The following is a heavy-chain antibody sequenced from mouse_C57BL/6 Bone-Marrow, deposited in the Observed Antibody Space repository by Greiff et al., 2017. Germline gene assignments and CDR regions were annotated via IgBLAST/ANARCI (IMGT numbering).Heavy chain of an antibody. D-gene: IGHD1-1*01. CDR1: GYTFTSYT. CDR3: AREGLRYAMDY. CDR2: INPSRGYT. Sequence: QVQLQQSGAELARPGASVKMSCKASGYTFTSYTMHWVKQRPGQGLEWIGYINPSRGYTKYNQKFKDKATLTADKASSTAYMQLSSLTSEDSAVYYCAREGLRYAMDYWGQGTSVTVSS. J-gene: IGHJ4*01. V-gene: IGHV1-4*01.